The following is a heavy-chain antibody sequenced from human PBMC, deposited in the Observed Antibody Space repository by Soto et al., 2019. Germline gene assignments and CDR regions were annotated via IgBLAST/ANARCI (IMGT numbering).Heavy chain of an antibody. Sequence: SETLSLTCAVYGGSFSGYYWSWIRQPPGKGLEWIGEINHSGSTNYNPSLKSRVTISVDTSKNQFSLKLSSVTAADTAVYYCARDQKTDYDFWSGYYAWFDPWGQGTLVT. CDR1: GGSFSGYY. D-gene: IGHD3-3*01. V-gene: IGHV4-34*01. J-gene: IGHJ5*02. CDR2: INHSGST. CDR3: ARDQKTDYDFWSGYYAWFDP.